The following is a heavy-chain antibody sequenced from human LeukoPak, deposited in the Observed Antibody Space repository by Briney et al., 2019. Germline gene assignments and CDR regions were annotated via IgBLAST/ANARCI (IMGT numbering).Heavy chain of an antibody. Sequence: GGSLRLSCAASRFTFSSYAMTWVRQAPGKGLEWVSAISGSGGNTYYADSVKGRFTISRDNSKNTLYLQMNSLGAEDTAVYYCAKGNGGNSGEYFYYGMDVWGQGTTVTVSS. CDR1: RFTFSSYA. CDR2: ISGSGGNT. CDR3: AKGNGGNSGEYFYYGMDV. D-gene: IGHD4-23*01. J-gene: IGHJ6*02. V-gene: IGHV3-23*01.